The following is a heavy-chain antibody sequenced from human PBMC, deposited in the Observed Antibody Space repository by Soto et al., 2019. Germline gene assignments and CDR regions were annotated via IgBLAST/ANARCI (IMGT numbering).Heavy chain of an antibody. CDR2: VAYDGHTK. J-gene: IGHJ4*02. CDR1: GFTFSTYG. Sequence: GSLRLSCAASGFTFSTYGMHWIRQAPGKGLEWVAVVAYDGHTKFYADSVRGRFTVSRDNSKNTVYLQLDSLRAEDTAVYYCGKEYDDSRSYITSHYSGQGT. CDR3: GKEYDDSRSYITSHY. V-gene: IGHV3-30*18. D-gene: IGHD3-22*01.